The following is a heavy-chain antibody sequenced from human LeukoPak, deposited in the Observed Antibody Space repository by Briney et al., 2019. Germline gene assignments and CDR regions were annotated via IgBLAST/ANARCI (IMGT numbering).Heavy chain of an antibody. V-gene: IGHV3-53*01. D-gene: IGHD1-1*01. Sequence: PGGSLRLSCAASGFTVSSNYMSWVRQAPGMGLEWVSVIYSGGSTYYADSVKGRFTISRDNSKNTLYLQMNSLRAEDTAVYYCARFNWKQLDYWGQGTLVTVSS. CDR2: IYSGGST. J-gene: IGHJ4*02. CDR3: ARFNWKQLDY. CDR1: GFTVSSNY.